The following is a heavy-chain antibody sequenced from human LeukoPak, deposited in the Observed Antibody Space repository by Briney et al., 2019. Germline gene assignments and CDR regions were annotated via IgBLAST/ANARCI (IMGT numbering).Heavy chain of an antibody. CDR3: AKDLWSGLGGFDF. V-gene: IGHV3-23*01. CDR1: GFIFGSYA. J-gene: IGHJ3*01. D-gene: IGHD3-3*01. Sequence: GGSLRLSCAGSGFIFGSYANSWVRQAPGKGLGWVSGISPSGGSTYYADSVKGWFPISRDNSKNPLYLQPNSLRAEDPAVYYCAKDLWSGLGGFDFWGQGTMVTVSS. CDR2: ISPSGGST.